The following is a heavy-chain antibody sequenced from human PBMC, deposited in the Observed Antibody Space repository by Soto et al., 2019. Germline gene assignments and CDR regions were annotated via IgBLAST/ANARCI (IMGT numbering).Heavy chain of an antibody. D-gene: IGHD3-10*01. CDR2: INVNATDI. J-gene: IGHJ4*02. CDR3: ANGRATYGLLTHDY. V-gene: IGHV3-64*04. Sequence: GGSLRLSCSGSGFTFDHYTIHWVRQAPGRGLEFVAAINVNATDIYYAESVKGRFSISRDNSKNTVYLQMNSLTAEDTAVYYCANGRATYGLLTHDYWGQGTLVTVSS. CDR1: GFTFDHYT.